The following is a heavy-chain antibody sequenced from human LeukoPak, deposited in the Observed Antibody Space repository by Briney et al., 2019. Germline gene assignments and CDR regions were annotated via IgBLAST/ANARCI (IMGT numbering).Heavy chain of an antibody. CDR2: ISGSGGST. CDR1: GFTFSSYA. V-gene: IGHV3-23*01. Sequence: GGSLRLSSAASGFTFSSYAMSWVRQAPGKGLEWVSAISGSGGSTYYADSVKGRFTISRDNSKNTLHLQMNSLRTEDTAFYYCARVGSGSYLKGYFDYWGQGTLVSVSS. CDR3: ARVGSGSYLKGYFDY. D-gene: IGHD3-16*02. J-gene: IGHJ4*02.